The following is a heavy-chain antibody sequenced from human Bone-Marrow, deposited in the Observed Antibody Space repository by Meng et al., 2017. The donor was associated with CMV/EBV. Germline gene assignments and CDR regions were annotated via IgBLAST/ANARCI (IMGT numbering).Heavy chain of an antibody. D-gene: IGHD2-21*02. CDR1: GYSFTSYW. Sequence: GASLKISCKGSGYSFTSYWIAWVRQMPGKGLEWMGIIYPGDSATRSSPSFQGQVTISADKSINTAYLQWSSLKASDTAMYYCARGGGRGDYCFDDWGQGPLVTVSS. CDR3: ARGGGRGDYCFDD. V-gene: IGHV5-51*01. J-gene: IGHJ4*02. CDR2: IYPGDSAT.